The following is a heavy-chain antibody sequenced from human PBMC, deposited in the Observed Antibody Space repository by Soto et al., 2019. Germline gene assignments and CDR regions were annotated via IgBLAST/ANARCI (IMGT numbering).Heavy chain of an antibody. V-gene: IGHV1-18*01. J-gene: IGHJ4*02. CDR3: ARVEQSETCFDY. CDR2: ISAYNGNT. CDR1: GYSFTSDV. Sequence: SSVKGSCKASGYSFTSDVIGWVRQAPGQGLEWMGWISAYNGNTNYAQKLQGRVTMTTDTSTSTAYMELRSLRSDDTAVYYCARVEQSETCFDYWGQGTLVTVSS.